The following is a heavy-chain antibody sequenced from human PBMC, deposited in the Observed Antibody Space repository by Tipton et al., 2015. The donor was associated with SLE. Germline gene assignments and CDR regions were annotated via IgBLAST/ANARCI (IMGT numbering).Heavy chain of an antibody. CDR3: ARAPIPNDSSGSGWFDP. V-gene: IGHV4-34*01. CDR2: INHSGST. J-gene: IGHJ5*02. Sequence: LVQPSETLSLTCAVYGGSFSGYYWSWIRQPPGKGLEWIGEINHSGSTNYNPSLKSRVTISVDTSKNQFSLKLSSVTAADTAVYYCARAPIPNDSSGSGWFDPWGQGTLVTVSS. CDR1: GGSFSGYY. D-gene: IGHD3-22*01.